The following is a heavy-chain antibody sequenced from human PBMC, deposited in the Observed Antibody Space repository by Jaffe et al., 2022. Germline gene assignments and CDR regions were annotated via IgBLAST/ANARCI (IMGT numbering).Heavy chain of an antibody. J-gene: IGHJ3*02. CDR1: GFTFSSYA. CDR3: AKDLGIAARPGGAFDI. V-gene: IGHV3-23*01. Sequence: EVQLLESGGGLVQPGGSLRLSCAASGFTFSSYAMSWVRQAPGKGLEWVSAISGSGGSTYYADSVKGRFTISRDNSKNTLYLQMNSLRAEDTAVYYCAKDLGIAARPGGAFDIWGQGTMVTVSS. D-gene: IGHD6-6*01. CDR2: ISGSGGST.